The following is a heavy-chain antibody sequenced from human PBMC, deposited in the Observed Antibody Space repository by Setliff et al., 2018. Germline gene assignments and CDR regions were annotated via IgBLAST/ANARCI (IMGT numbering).Heavy chain of an antibody. J-gene: IGHJ4*02. V-gene: IGHV3-15*01. D-gene: IGHD1-26*01. Sequence: LSCAASGLTFSHAWMTWVRQSPGKGLEWVGRIKSTTDGATIHYGAPVNGRFTISRDDSKNTLYLHMNSLKTEDTAVYYCTTNLALVGGSFLEFGYWGQGTLVTVSS. CDR1: GLTFSHAW. CDR2: IKSTTDGATI. CDR3: TTNLALVGGSFLEFGY.